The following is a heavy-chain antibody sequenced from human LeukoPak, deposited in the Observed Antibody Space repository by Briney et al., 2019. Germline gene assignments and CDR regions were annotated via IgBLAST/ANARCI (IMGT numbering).Heavy chain of an antibody. CDR3: AREIAAAGKGFDP. V-gene: IGHV1-46*01. CDR2: INPSGGST. Sequence: ASVKVSCKASGYTFTSYYMHWVRQAPGQGLEWMGIINPSGGSTSYAQKFQGRVTMTRDMSTSTVYMELSSLRSEDTAVYYCAREIAAAGKGFDPWGQGTLVTVSS. J-gene: IGHJ5*02. D-gene: IGHD6-13*01. CDR1: GYTFTSYY.